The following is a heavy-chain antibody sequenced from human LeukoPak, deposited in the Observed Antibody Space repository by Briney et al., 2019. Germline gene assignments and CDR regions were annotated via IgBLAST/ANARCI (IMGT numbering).Heavy chain of an antibody. Sequence: GESLKISCKGSGYGFTSYWIGWVRQMPGKGLEWTGIIYPGDSETRYRPSFQGQVTISADKSISTAYLQWSSLKASDTAMYYCARLLTGATPADYWGQGTLVTVSS. CDR3: ARLLTGATPADY. CDR2: IYPGDSET. J-gene: IGHJ4*02. V-gene: IGHV5-51*01. CDR1: GYGFTSYW. D-gene: IGHD3-9*01.